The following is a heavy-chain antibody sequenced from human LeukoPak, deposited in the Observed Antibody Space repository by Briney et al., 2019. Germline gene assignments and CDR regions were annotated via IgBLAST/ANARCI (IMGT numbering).Heavy chain of an antibody. CDR2: ISYDGSNK. V-gene: IGHV3-30-3*01. D-gene: IGHD2-2*01. J-gene: IGHJ4*02. Sequence: GRSLRLSCAASGFTFSSYAMHWVHQAPGKGLEWVAVISYDGSNKYYADSVKGRFTISRDNSKNTLYLQMNSLRAEDTAVYYCARARRGCSSTSCYGGNFDYWGQGTLVTVSS. CDR3: ARARRGCSSTSCYGGNFDY. CDR1: GFTFSSYA.